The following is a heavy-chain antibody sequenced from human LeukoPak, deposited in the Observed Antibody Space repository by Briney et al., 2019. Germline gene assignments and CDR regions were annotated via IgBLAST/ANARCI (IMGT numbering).Heavy chain of an antibody. CDR3: ARGGNWNWVYYFDY. J-gene: IGHJ4*02. CDR1: GFTFSSYW. V-gene: IGHV3-74*01. D-gene: IGHD1-7*01. Sequence: PGGSLRLSCAASGFTFSSYWMHWVRQAPGKGLVWVSRINSDGSSTSYADSVKGRFTISRDNAKNTLYLQMNSPRAEDTAVYYCARGGNWNWVYYFDYWGQGTLVTVSS. CDR2: INSDGSST.